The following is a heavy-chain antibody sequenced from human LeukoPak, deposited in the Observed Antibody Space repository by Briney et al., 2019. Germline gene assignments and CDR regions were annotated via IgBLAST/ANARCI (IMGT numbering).Heavy chain of an antibody. Sequence: ASVKVSCKASGYTFTGFYIHWVRQAPGQGLEWVGWINPNSGGTNYAQKFQGRVTMTRDTSISAAYMELSRLRSDDTAVYYCAREEIRYCSGGSCYWFDPWGQGTLVTVSS. V-gene: IGHV1-2*02. CDR2: INPNSGGT. J-gene: IGHJ5*02. CDR3: AREEIRYCSGGSCYWFDP. D-gene: IGHD2-15*01. CDR1: GYTFTGFY.